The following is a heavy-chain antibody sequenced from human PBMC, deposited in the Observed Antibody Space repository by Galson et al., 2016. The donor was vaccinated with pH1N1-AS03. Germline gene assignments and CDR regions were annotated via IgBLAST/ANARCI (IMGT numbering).Heavy chain of an antibody. Sequence: SVKVSCKASGYSFINYAIHWVRQAPGQRLEWMGWLNSTSGNTEYSQKFQGRVTITRDTSASTASMELSSLRSEDTAVYYCAKVGIVISSGWYGRFDYWGQGILVTVSS. V-gene: IGHV1-3*01. D-gene: IGHD6-19*01. CDR1: GYSFINYA. CDR2: LNSTSGNT. J-gene: IGHJ4*02. CDR3: AKVGIVISSGWYGRFDY.